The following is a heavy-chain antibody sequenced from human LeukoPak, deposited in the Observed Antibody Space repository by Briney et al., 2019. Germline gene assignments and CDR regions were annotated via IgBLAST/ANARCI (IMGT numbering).Heavy chain of an antibody. D-gene: IGHD1-26*01. J-gene: IGHJ4*02. Sequence: GGSLRLSCAASGFTFSSYAMSWVRQVPGKGLEWVSAISGSGGSTYYADSVKGRFTISRDNSKNTLYLQMNSLRAEDTAVYYCAIGSGSYYGAQFDYWGQGTLVTVSS. CDR3: AIGSGSYYGAQFDY. V-gene: IGHV3-23*01. CDR1: GFTFSSYA. CDR2: ISGSGGST.